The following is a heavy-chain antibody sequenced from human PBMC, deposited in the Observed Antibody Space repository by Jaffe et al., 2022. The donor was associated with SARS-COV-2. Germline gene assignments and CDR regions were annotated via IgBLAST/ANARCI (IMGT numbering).Heavy chain of an antibody. D-gene: IGHD1-26*01. CDR3: AKKAVGESYYYGMDV. CDR2: ISGSGGST. Sequence: EVQLLESGGGLVQPGGSLRLSCAASGFTFSSFAMTWVRQAPGKGLEWVSVISGSGGSTYYADSVKGRFTISRDNSKNTLYLQMNSLRAEDTAVYYCAKKAVGESYYYGMDVWGQGTTVTVPS. V-gene: IGHV3-23*01. J-gene: IGHJ6*02. CDR1: GFTFSSFA.